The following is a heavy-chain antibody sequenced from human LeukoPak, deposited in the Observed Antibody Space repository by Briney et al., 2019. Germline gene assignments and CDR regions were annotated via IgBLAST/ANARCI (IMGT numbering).Heavy chain of an antibody. V-gene: IGHV4-39*07. Sequence: SETLSLTCTVSGGSINTNYYWGWIRQPPGKGLEWIGSIYYSGSTYYSPSLKSRVTISVDTSKNQFSLKLSSVTAADTAVYYCARLLRGVVVVAAIDYWGQGTLVTVSS. D-gene: IGHD2-15*01. CDR2: IYYSGST. J-gene: IGHJ4*02. CDR1: GGSINTNYY. CDR3: ARLLRGVVVVAAIDY.